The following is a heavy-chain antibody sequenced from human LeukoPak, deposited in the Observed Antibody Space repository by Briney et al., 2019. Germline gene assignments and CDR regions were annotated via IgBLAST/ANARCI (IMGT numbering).Heavy chain of an antibody. D-gene: IGHD3-22*01. J-gene: IGHJ5*02. Sequence: ASVTVSCTASGGTFSIYAISWVRQAPGQGLEWMGGIIPIFGTANYAQKFQGRVTITADESTSTAYMELSSLRSEDTAVYYCARDPGGYYDSSGYPWGQGTLVTVSS. V-gene: IGHV1-69*13. CDR1: GGTFSIYA. CDR3: ARDPGGYYDSSGYP. CDR2: IIPIFGTA.